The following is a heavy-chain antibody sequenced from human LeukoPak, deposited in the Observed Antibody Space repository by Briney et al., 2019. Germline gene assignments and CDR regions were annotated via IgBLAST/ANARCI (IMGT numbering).Heavy chain of an antibody. Sequence: PSETLSLTCTVSGGSISSYYWSWIRQPPGKGLEWIGYIYYSGSTNYNPSLKSRVTISVDTSKNQFSLKLSSVTAADTAVYYCAREGGSVVGNDAFDIWGQGTMVTVSS. V-gene: IGHV4-59*01. CDR3: AREGGSVVGNDAFDI. CDR2: IYYSGST. D-gene: IGHD2-15*01. CDR1: GGSISSYY. J-gene: IGHJ3*02.